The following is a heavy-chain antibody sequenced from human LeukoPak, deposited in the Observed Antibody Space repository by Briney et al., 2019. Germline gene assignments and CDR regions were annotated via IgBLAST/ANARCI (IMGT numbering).Heavy chain of an antibody. V-gene: IGHV4-4*07. CDR3: ARDIGSRI. J-gene: IGHJ6*04. Sequence: SETLSLTCTVSGGSISSYYWSWFRQPAGTGLEWIGRIHASGSTYYNPSLTSRVSMSIDLSKNQFSLSLNSVTAADTAVFYCARDIGSRISGKGTTVIVSS. CDR2: IHASGST. CDR1: GGSISSYY. D-gene: IGHD1-26*01.